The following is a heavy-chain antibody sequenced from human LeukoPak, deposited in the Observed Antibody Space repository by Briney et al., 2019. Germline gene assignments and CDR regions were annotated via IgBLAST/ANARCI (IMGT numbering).Heavy chain of an antibody. CDR1: GYTFNSFG. D-gene: IGHD2-15*01. CDR2: ISAYNGNT. J-gene: IGHJ4*02. Sequence: GASVKVSCKASGYTFNSFGISWVRQAPGQGLEWMGWISAYNGNTNYAQKLQGRVTMTTDTSTSTAYMELRSLRSDDTAVYYCASSPTSAGYCSGGSCYYDYWGQGTLVTVSS. V-gene: IGHV1-18*01. CDR3: ASSPTSAGYCSGGSCYYDY.